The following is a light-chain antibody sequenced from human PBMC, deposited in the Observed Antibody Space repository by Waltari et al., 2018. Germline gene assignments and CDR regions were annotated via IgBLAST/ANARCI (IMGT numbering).Light chain of an antibody. V-gene: IGKV1-5*03. Sequence: DIQMTQSPSILSASVGDRVTITCRASQSISNWLAWYQQKPGKAPKLLIFKTSSLESGVPLRFSGRGSGTDFTLTISSLQPEDYATYYCQQYYSYPRTFGQGTKVEIK. CDR3: QQYYSYPRT. CDR2: KTS. J-gene: IGKJ1*01. CDR1: QSISNW.